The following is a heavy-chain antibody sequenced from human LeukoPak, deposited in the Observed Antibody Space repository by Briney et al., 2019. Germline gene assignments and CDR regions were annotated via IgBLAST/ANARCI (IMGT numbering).Heavy chain of an antibody. CDR1: GGSFSGYY. J-gene: IGHJ4*02. Sequence: SETLSLTCAVYGGSFSGYYWSWIRQPPGKGLEWIGEINHSGSTNYNPSLKSRVTISVDTSKNQFSLKLSSVTAADTAVYYCARRRVAAAGTGRTHDYWGQGTLVTVSS. V-gene: IGHV4-34*01. CDR2: INHSGST. CDR3: ARRRVAAAGTGRTHDY. D-gene: IGHD6-13*01.